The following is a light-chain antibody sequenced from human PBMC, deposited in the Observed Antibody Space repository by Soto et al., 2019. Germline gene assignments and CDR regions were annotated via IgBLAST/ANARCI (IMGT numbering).Light chain of an antibody. CDR1: QSVLNSANNQNY. J-gene: IGKJ2*02. CDR3: QKYYDTVCT. Sequence: DIVMTQSPDSLAVSLGERATINCKSSQSVLNSANNQNYLAWYQHKPGQLPKLLIYWASTRESGVPDRFSGSGSGTDFTLTISSLQSEDVSVYYCQKYYDTVCTFGQGTKLEIK. CDR2: WAS. V-gene: IGKV4-1*01.